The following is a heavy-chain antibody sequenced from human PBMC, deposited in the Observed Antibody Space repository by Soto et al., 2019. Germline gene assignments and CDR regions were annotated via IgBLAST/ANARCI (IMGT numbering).Heavy chain of an antibody. D-gene: IGHD6-6*01. CDR1: GFTFSSYA. CDR3: ARVSSSSSYYWYFDL. CDR2: ISYDGSNK. J-gene: IGHJ2*01. Sequence: GGSLRLSCAASGFTFSSYAMHWVRQAPGKGLEWVAVISYDGSNKYYADSVKGRFTISRDNSKNTLYLQMNSLRAEDTAVYYCARVSSSSSYYWYFDLWGRGTLVTVSS. V-gene: IGHV3-30*04.